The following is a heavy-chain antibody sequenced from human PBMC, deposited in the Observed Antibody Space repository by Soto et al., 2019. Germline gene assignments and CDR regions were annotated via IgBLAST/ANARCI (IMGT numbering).Heavy chain of an antibody. Sequence: ELVQSGPEAREPGTSVKVSCRASGFSFGDSAVQWVRQGRGQRLEWIGWIVVVNGNTNYAPRFEGRVTITRDAYTRTSHMELTSLSSDDTAVYFCAVTDLPFRPLTEPTENGMDVWGQGTTVTVSS. CDR2: IVVVNGNT. CDR1: GFSFGDSA. J-gene: IGHJ6*02. D-gene: IGHD2-8*01. V-gene: IGHV1-58*01. CDR3: AVTDLPFRPLTEPTENGMDV.